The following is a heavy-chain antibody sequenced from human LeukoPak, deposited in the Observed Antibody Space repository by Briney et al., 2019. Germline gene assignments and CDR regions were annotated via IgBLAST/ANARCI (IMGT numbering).Heavy chain of an antibody. CDR3: ARLFNYYDNSGYYQYYFDY. J-gene: IGHJ4*02. Sequence: GASVKVSCKASGYTLTSYYMHWVRQAPGQGLEWMGWINPNTGDTSFAQKFQGGVTLTRDTSISTAYMELSRLKSDDTAVYYCARLFNYYDNSGYYQYYFDYWGQGTLVTVSS. CDR2: INPNTGDT. D-gene: IGHD3-22*01. V-gene: IGHV1-2*02. CDR1: GYTLTSYY.